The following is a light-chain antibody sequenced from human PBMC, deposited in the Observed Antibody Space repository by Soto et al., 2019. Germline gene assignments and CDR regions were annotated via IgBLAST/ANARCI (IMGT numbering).Light chain of an antibody. CDR3: GAWDDNLDGPV. CDR1: SSNIGSNT. V-gene: IGLV1-44*01. J-gene: IGLJ2*01. CDR2: SSD. Sequence: QSVLTQPSSASGTPGQRVIISCSGGSSNIGSNTVNWYYQVPGRAPKLLIYSSDQRPSGVPDRFSGSKSGTSGSLAISGLQSEDEGDYYCGAWDDNLDGPVFGGGTKVTVL.